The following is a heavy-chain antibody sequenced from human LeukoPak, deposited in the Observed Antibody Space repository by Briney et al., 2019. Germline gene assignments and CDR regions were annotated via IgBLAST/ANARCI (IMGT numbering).Heavy chain of an antibody. Sequence: KPGGSLRLSCAASGFTFRSYSMNWVHQAPGKGLEWVSSISSSSSYIYYADSVKGRFTISRDNAKNSLYLQMNSLRAEDTAVYYCARYATGGSAFDIWGQGTMVTVSS. CDR3: ARYATGGSAFDI. J-gene: IGHJ3*02. D-gene: IGHD2-8*02. V-gene: IGHV3-21*01. CDR2: ISSSSSYI. CDR1: GFTFRSYS.